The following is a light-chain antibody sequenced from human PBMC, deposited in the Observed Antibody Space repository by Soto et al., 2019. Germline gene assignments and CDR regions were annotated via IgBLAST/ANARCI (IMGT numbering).Light chain of an antibody. CDR1: QSVSSY. J-gene: IGKJ1*01. CDR3: QQYGSSPPT. V-gene: IGKV3-11*01. CDR2: DAS. Sequence: EIVLTQSPATLSLSPWERATLSCRASQSVSSYLAWYQQKPGQAPRLLIYDASNRATGIPARFSGSGSGTDFTLTISSLEPEDFAVYYCQQYGSSPPTFGQGTKVDIK.